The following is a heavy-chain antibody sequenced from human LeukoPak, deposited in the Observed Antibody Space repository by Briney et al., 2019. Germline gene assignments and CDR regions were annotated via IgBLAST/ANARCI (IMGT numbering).Heavy chain of an antibody. CDR2: INPSGGST. Sequence: GASVTVSRTASGYTFTCYYMHWVRQAPGQGLEWMGIINPSGGSTSYAQKFQGRVTMTRDTSTSTVYMELSSLRSEDTAVYYCARGGGSSWQNNWFDPWGQGTLVTVSS. J-gene: IGHJ5*02. V-gene: IGHV1-46*01. D-gene: IGHD6-13*01. CDR1: GYTFTCYY. CDR3: ARGGGSSWQNNWFDP.